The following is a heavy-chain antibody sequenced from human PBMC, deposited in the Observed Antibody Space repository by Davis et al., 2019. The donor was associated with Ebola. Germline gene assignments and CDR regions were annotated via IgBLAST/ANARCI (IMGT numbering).Heavy chain of an antibody. CDR3: ASSYRVTTIDY. V-gene: IGHV3-11*01. D-gene: IGHD4-17*01. J-gene: IGHJ4*02. Sequence: PGGSLRLSCAASGFTFSDYYMSWIRQAPGKGLEWVSYISSSGSTIYYADSVKGRFTISRDNAKNSLYLQMNSPRAEDTAVYYCASSYRVTTIDYWGQGTLVTVSS. CDR1: GFTFSDYY. CDR2: ISSSGSTI.